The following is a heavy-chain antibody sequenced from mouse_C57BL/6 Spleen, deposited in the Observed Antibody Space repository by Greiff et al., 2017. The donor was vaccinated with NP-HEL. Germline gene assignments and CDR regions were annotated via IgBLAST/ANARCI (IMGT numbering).Heavy chain of an antibody. Sequence: VQLQQSGAELVRPGASVKLSCTASGFNIKDYYMHWVKQRTGQGLEWIGEIYPRSGNTYYNEKFKGKATLTADKSSSTAYMELRSLTSEDSAVYFCAGTYYYGSSLAWFAYWGQGTLVTVSA. CDR1: GFNIKDYY. J-gene: IGHJ3*01. CDR2: IYPRSGNT. CDR3: AGTYYYGSSLAWFAY. D-gene: IGHD1-1*01. V-gene: IGHV1-81*01.